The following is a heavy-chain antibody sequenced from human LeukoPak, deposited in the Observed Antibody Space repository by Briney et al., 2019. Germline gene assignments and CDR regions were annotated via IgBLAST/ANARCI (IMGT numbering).Heavy chain of an antibody. D-gene: IGHD3-22*01. V-gene: IGHV4-34*01. CDR1: GGSFSDYF. CDR2: ISHSGST. J-gene: IGHJ4*02. CDR3: VTYYYGSSAPKRNY. Sequence: MASETLSLTCAVYGGSFSDYFWSWIRQPPGKGLEWIGEISHSGSTTYNPSLRSRVTISGDTSKKQFSLKLSSVIAADTAVYYCVTYYYGSSAPKRNYWGQGILVTVSS.